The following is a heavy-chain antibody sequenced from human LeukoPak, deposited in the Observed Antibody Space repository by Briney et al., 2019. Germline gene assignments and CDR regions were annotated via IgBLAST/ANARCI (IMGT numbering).Heavy chain of an antibody. D-gene: IGHD3-22*01. CDR1: GYTFTSYY. J-gene: IGHJ5*02. CDR3: ARDSRQYYYDSSGYYPTNWFDP. CDR2: INPSGGST. Sequence: ASVKVSCKASGYTFTSYYMHWVRQAPGQGLEWMGIINPSGGSTSYAQKFQGRVTMTRDMSTSTVYMELSSLRSEDTAVYYCARDSRQYYYDSSGYYPTNWFDPWGQGTLVTVSS. V-gene: IGHV1-46*01.